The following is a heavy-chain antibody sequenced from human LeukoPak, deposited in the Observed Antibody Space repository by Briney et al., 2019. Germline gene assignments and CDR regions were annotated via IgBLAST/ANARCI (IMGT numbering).Heavy chain of an antibody. J-gene: IGHJ3*02. V-gene: IGHV5-51*01. Sequence: GESLKISCKGSGYSFTSYWIDWVRQMPGKGLEWMGIIYPGDSDTRYSPSFQGQVTISADKSISTAYLQWSSLKASDTAMYYCASHGGPLWFGELVEKDAFDIWGQGTMVTVSS. D-gene: IGHD3-10*01. CDR2: IYPGDSDT. CDR3: ASHGGPLWFGELVEKDAFDI. CDR1: GYSFTSYW.